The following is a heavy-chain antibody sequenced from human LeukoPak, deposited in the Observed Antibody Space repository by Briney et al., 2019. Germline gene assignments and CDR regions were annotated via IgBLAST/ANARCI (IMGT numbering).Heavy chain of an antibody. CDR3: FLSSSWYPAFDY. V-gene: IGHV1-8*01. CDR1: GYTFTSYD. J-gene: IGHJ4*02. D-gene: IGHD6-13*01. Sequence: EASVKVSCKASGYTFTSYDINWVRQATGQGLEWMGWMNPNSGNTGYAQKFQGRVTMTRNTSISTAYMELSSLRSEDTAVYYCFLSSSWYPAFDYWGQGTLVTVSS. CDR2: MNPNSGNT.